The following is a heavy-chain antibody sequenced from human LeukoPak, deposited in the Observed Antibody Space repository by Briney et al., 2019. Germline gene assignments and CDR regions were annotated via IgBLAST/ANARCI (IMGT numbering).Heavy chain of an antibody. V-gene: IGHV3-7*01. CDR1: GFTFSSYW. CDR3: ARETMKHYDFWSGYYSPYYYYYMDV. Sequence: QPGGSLRLSCAASGFTFSSYWMSWVRQAPGKGLEWVANIKQDGSEKYYVDSVKGRFTISRDNAKNSLYLQMNSLRAEDTAVYYCARETMKHYDFWSGYYSPYYYYYMDVWGKGTTVTVSS. D-gene: IGHD3-3*01. J-gene: IGHJ6*03. CDR2: IKQDGSEK.